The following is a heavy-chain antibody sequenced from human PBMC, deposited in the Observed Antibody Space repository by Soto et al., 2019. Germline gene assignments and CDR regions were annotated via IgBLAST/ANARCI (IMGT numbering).Heavy chain of an antibody. V-gene: IGHV4-61*01. CDR3: ARVDTAMVY. J-gene: IGHJ4*02. CDR1: GGSVTSGTYY. CDR2: IYYSGAT. Sequence: SETLSLTCNVSGGSVTSGTYYWSWIRQTPGKELEWIGYIYYSGATNYNPSLGSRVTISADTSKNQFSLKLSSVTAADTAVYYCARVDTAMVYWGQGTLVTVSS. D-gene: IGHD5-18*01.